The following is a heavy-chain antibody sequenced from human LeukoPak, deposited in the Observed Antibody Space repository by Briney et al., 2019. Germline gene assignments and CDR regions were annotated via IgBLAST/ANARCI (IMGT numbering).Heavy chain of an antibody. D-gene: IGHD1-1*01. V-gene: IGHV3-48*02. CDR2: IHSSSSTI. Sequence: GGALRLSCAASGCTFISYSMNWVRQAPGKGLEWVSYIHSSSSTIYYADSVKGRFTISSDNAKNSLYLQMNSLRDEDTAVYYCARDMDLQTGTTSYWGQGTLVTVSS. J-gene: IGHJ4*02. CDR1: GCTFISYS. CDR3: ARDMDLQTGTTSY.